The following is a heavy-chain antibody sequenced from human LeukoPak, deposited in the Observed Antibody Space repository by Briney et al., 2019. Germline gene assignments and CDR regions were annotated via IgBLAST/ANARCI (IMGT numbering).Heavy chain of an antibody. J-gene: IGHJ4*02. Sequence: GESLKISCKGSGYSFTSYWISWVRQMPGKGLEWMGRIDPSDSYTNYSPSFQGHVTISADKSISTAYLQWSSLKASGTAMYYCARQGGGYCSSTSCLYYFDYWGQGTLVTVSS. CDR1: GYSFTSYW. V-gene: IGHV5-10-1*01. CDR2: IDPSDSYT. D-gene: IGHD2-2*03. CDR3: ARQGGGYCSSTSCLYYFDY.